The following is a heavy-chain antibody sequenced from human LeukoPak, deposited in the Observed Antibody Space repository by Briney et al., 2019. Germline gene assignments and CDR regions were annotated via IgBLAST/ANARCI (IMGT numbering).Heavy chain of an antibody. CDR1: GFTVSSNY. V-gene: IGHV3-53*01. CDR3: AGGFCSGGTCFDY. Sequence: PGGSLRLSCAASGFTVSSNYMSWVRQAPGKGLEWVSFIYSGAGTDYADSVKGRFTISTDNSKNTMYLQMNSLRAEDTAVYYCAGGFCSGGTCFDYWGQGTLVTISS. D-gene: IGHD2-15*01. J-gene: IGHJ4*02. CDR2: IYSGAGT.